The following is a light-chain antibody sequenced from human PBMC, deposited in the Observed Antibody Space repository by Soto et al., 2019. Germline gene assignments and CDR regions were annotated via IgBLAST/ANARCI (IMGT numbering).Light chain of an antibody. CDR3: KQYNSYPGT. CDR2: KAS. CDR1: QSISSW. J-gene: IGKJ1*01. V-gene: IGKV1-5*03. Sequence: DIQMTQSPSTLSASVGDRVTITCRASQSISSWLAWYQQKPGKAPKLLIYKASSLESGVPSRFSGSGSGTEFTLTIRSLQPDDFATYYCKQYNSYPGTFGQGTKVEIK.